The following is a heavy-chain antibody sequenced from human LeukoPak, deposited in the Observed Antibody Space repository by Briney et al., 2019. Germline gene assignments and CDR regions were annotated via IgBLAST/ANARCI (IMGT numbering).Heavy chain of an antibody. J-gene: IGHJ4*02. CDR1: GFTFSSYG. V-gene: IGHV3-30*02. D-gene: IGHD6-13*01. CDR3: AKRSSWSPFDY. CDR2: IRYDEINK. Sequence: QTGGSLRLPCAASGFTFSSYGMHWVRQAPGKGLEWVAFIRYDEINKYYADSVKGRFTISRDNSKKTLYLQMSSLRAEDTAVYYCAKRSSWSPFDYWGQGTLVTVSS.